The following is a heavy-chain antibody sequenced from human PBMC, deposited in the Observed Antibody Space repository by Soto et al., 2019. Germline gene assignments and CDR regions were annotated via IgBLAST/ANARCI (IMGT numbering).Heavy chain of an antibody. CDR3: ARDYYGSGSYPTGLFDY. CDR2: ISSSSSYI. CDR1: GFTFSSYS. Sequence: GGSLRLSCAASGFTFSSYSMNWVRQAPGKGLEWVSSISSSSSYIYYADSVKGRFTISRDNAKNSLYLQMNSLGAEDTAVYYCARDYYGSGSYPTGLFDYWGQGTLVTVSS. V-gene: IGHV3-21*01. J-gene: IGHJ4*02. D-gene: IGHD3-10*01.